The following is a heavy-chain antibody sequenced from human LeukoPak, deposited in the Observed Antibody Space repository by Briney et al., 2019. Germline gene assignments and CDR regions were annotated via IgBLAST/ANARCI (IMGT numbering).Heavy chain of an antibody. D-gene: IGHD5-24*01. CDR2: IYYSGST. CDR3: ARRSRDGYNDYYYYYGMDV. Sequence: SEPLSLTCTVSGGSISSYHERWPRQPPGKGLEWIGYIYYSGSTNYNPSLKSRVTISVDTSKDQFSLKLSSVTAADTAVYYWARRSRDGYNDYYYYYGMDVWGQGTTVTVSS. J-gene: IGHJ6*02. CDR1: GGSISSYH. V-gene: IGHV4-59*01.